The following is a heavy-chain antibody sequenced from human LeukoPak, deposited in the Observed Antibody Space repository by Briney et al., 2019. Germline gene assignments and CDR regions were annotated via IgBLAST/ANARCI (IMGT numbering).Heavy chain of an antibody. D-gene: IGHD6-6*01. CDR3: ARVSGSIVARLAWFDS. V-gene: IGHV1-18*01. CDR1: GYIFTKYG. CDR2: ISAYDSYT. Sequence: ASVKVSCKASGYIFTKYGFTWVRQAPGQGLEWMGWISAYDSYTNHAQKFQGRVTMTTDSSTSTAYMELRSLRSDDTAVYYCARVSGSIVARLAWFDSWGQGTLVTVSS. J-gene: IGHJ5*01.